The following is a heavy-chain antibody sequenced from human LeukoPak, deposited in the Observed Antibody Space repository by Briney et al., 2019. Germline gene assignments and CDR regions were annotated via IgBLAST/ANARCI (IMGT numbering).Heavy chain of an antibody. Sequence: GGSLRLSCAASGFTFSGFSIHWVRQSPGKGLVWVSRINYDGSTTAYADSVKGRFTISRDNAKNTLYLQLNSLRAEDTAVYYCTREWAAAGDYWGQGTLVTVSS. J-gene: IGHJ4*02. D-gene: IGHD6-13*01. CDR2: INYDGSTT. CDR3: TREWAAAGDY. CDR1: GFTFSGFS. V-gene: IGHV3-74*01.